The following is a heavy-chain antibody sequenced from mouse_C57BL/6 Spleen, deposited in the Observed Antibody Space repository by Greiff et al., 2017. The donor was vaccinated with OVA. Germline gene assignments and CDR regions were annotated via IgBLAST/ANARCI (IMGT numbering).Heavy chain of an antibody. CDR3: TITVDY. J-gene: IGHJ4*01. Sequence: EVQVVESGGDLVKPGGSLKLSCAASGFTFSSYGMSWVRQTPDKRLEWVATISSGGSYTYYPDSVKGRFTISRDNAKNTLYLQMSSLKSEDTARYYCTITVDYWGQGTSVTVSS. D-gene: IGHD1-1*01. CDR2: ISSGGSYT. CDR1: GFTFSSYG. V-gene: IGHV5-6*01.